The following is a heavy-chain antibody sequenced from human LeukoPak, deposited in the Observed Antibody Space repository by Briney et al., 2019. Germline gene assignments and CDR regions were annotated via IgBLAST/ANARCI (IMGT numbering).Heavy chain of an antibody. CDR3: AKLPTTGWYAGGNWFDP. Sequence: GGSLRLSCAASGFTFSNYAMTWVRQAPGKGLEWVSLISGSGGDIRYADSVRGRFSISRDNSKNTLYLQMNSLRAEDTAVFYCAKLPTTGWYAGGNWFDPWGQGTLVTVSS. D-gene: IGHD6-19*01. CDR2: ISGSGGDI. J-gene: IGHJ5*02. CDR1: GFTFSNYA. V-gene: IGHV3-23*01.